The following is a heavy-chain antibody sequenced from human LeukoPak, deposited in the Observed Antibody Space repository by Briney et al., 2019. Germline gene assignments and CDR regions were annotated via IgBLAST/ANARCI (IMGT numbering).Heavy chain of an antibody. Sequence: ASVKVSCKVSGRTLTELSMHWVRQAPGKGLEWMGGFDPEDGETIYAQKFQGRVTMTEDTSTDTAYMELSRLRSDDTAVYYCARVRTARAAMPDYWGQGTLVTVSS. J-gene: IGHJ4*02. CDR3: ARVRTARAAMPDY. D-gene: IGHD2-2*01. CDR2: FDPEDGET. CDR1: GRTLTELS. V-gene: IGHV1-24*01.